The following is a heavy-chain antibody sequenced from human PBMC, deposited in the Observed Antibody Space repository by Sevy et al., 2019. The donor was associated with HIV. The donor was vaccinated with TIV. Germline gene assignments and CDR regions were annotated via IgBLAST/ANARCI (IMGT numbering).Heavy chain of an antibody. CDR2: LSFGCGKI. Sequence: GGSLRLSCAASGFSFYEYSMSWIRQAPGKGLEWVATLSFGCGKINYADSVKGRFTISRDNSKNSFYLQMDNLRVEDTALYYCAREGCSRPHDYWGQGTRVTVSS. D-gene: IGHD2-8*01. CDR3: AREGCSRPHDY. V-gene: IGHV3-23*01. J-gene: IGHJ4*02. CDR1: GFSFYEYS.